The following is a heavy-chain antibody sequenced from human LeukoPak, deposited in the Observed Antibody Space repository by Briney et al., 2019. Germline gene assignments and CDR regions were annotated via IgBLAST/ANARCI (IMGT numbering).Heavy chain of an antibody. Sequence: GASVKVSCKASGYTFTGYYMHWVRQAPGQGLEWMGRINPNSGGTNYAQKFQGRATMTRDTSISTAYMELSRLRSDDTAVYYCARDPYCGGDCYPNDYWGQGTLVTVSS. CDR2: INPNSGGT. V-gene: IGHV1-2*06. CDR1: GYTFTGYY. D-gene: IGHD2-21*02. CDR3: ARDPYCGGDCYPNDY. J-gene: IGHJ4*02.